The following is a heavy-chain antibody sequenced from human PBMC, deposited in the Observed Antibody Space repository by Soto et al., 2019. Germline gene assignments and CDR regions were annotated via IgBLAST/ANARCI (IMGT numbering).Heavy chain of an antibody. D-gene: IGHD3-3*02. J-gene: IGHJ5*02. CDR2: MRANSGDT. CDR3: ARYIFGQGFKA. Sequence: QVQLVQPGAEVRKPGASVKVSCKSSGDIFTNFDFNWVRQATGQGLEWIGWMRANSGDTGHDQKFQGRVRMTRVTSMSTAYMELSSLRAEDTAVYYCARYIFGQGFKAWGQGTLVFVSS. V-gene: IGHV1-8*01. CDR1: GDIFTNFD.